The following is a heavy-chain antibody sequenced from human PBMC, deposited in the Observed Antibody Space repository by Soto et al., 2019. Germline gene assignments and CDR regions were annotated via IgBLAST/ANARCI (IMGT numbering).Heavy chain of an antibody. CDR1: GFTFNTYG. V-gene: IGHV3-33*01. Sequence: SLRLSCAASGFTFNTYGMHWVRQAPGKGLEWVAIIWYDESNKYYADSVKGRFTISRDNSKNTLYLQMNSLRAEDTAVYYCARYLSKGSYFDYWGQGTLVTVSS. D-gene: IGHD3-10*01. J-gene: IGHJ4*02. CDR2: IWYDESNK. CDR3: ARYLSKGSYFDY.